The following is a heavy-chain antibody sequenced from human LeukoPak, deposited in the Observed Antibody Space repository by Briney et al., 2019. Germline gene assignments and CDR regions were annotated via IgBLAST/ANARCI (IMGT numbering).Heavy chain of an antibody. J-gene: IGHJ5*02. CDR3: ARDVIAAAGNWFDP. CDR2: LNSDGSST. Sequence: GGSLRLPCASSGFTFSSYWMHWVRQAPGKGLVWVSRLNSDGSSTSYADSVKGRFTISRENAKNTLYLQMNSLRAEDTAVYYCARDVIAAAGNWFDPWGQGTLVTVSS. V-gene: IGHV3-74*01. CDR1: GFTFSSYW. D-gene: IGHD6-13*01.